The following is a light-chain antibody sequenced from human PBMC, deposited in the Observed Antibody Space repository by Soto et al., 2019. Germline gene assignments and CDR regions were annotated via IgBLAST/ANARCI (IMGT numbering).Light chain of an antibody. V-gene: IGKV1-5*03. J-gene: IGKJ1*01. CDR1: QNIDDY. CDR2: RAS. CDR3: KQYSSHLST. Sequence: DIQLTQSPSALSASVRDRVTITCRASQNIDDYLAWYQLKPGKVHKLLIYRASNLQSGVPSRFSGSGSGTEFTLTISSLQPDDFATYYCKQYSSHLSTFGQGTKVDNK.